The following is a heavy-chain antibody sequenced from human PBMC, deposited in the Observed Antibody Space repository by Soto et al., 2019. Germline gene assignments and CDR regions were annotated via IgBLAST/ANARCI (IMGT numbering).Heavy chain of an antibody. CDR2: IYYSGST. CDR3: ARVNSYGSGLSYYYYYGMDV. CDR1: GGSVSSGSYY. J-gene: IGHJ6*02. D-gene: IGHD3-10*01. Sequence: QVQLQESGPGLVKPSETLSLTCTVSGGSVSSGSYYWSWIRQPPGKGLEWIGYIYYSGSTNYNPSLKSRVTISVDTSKNQFSLKLSSVTAADTAVYYCARVNSYGSGLSYYYYYGMDVWGQGTTVTVSS. V-gene: IGHV4-61*01.